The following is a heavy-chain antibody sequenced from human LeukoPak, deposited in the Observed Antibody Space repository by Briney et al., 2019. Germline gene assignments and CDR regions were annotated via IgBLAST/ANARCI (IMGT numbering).Heavy chain of an antibody. CDR2: IIPIFGTA. J-gene: IGHJ6*02. CDR3: ARPYCSSTSCYPPYYGMDV. D-gene: IGHD2-2*01. Sequence: SVKVSCKASGGTFSSYAISWVRQAPGQGLEWMGGIIPIFGTADYAQKFQGRVTITADESTSTAYMELSSLRSEDTAVYYCARPYCSSTSCYPPYYGMDVWGQGTTVTVSS. V-gene: IGHV1-69*01. CDR1: GGTFSSYA.